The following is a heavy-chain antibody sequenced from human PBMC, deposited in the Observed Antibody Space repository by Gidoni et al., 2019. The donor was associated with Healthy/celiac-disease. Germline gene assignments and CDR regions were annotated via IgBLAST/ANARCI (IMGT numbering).Heavy chain of an antibody. J-gene: IGHJ3*02. CDR2: ISSSGSTI. V-gene: IGHV3-11*01. CDR3: ARDSPYYYDSSGYSPRAFDI. CDR1: GSTFRTYY. Sequence: QVQLVESGGGLVKPGGSRGLSFAAPGSTFRTYYMGWIRQAPGKGLEWVSYISSSGSTIYYADSVKGRFTIARDNAKNLLYLQMNSLRAEDTAVYYCARDSPYYYDSSGYSPRAFDIWGQGTMVTVSS. D-gene: IGHD3-22*01.